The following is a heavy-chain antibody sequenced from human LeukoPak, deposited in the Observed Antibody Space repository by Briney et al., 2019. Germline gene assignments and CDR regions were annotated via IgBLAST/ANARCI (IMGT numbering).Heavy chain of an antibody. Sequence: GGSLRLSCAASGVTVSSNYMSWVRQAPGKGLEWVSVIYSGGSTYYAGTVKGRFTISRDNYKNTLYLQMNSLRAEDTAVYYCAKAAAHYYYYYMDVWGKGTTVTISS. V-gene: IGHV3-53*01. J-gene: IGHJ6*03. CDR3: AKAAAHYYYYYMDV. CDR2: IYSGGST. D-gene: IGHD6-13*01. CDR1: GVTVSSNY.